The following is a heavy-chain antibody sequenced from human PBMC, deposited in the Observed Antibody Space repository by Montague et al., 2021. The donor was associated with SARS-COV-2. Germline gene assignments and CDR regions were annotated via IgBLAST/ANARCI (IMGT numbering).Heavy chain of an antibody. CDR3: ARQENSSGWFKPDAFDI. CDR2: IYYSGRT. D-gene: IGHD6-19*01. J-gene: IGHJ3*02. CDR1: VGSSSISSNY. Sequence: SETLSLTCAGSVGSSSISSNYWWGIRQPPGKGLEWIGSIYYSGRTYYNPSLKSRVTISVDTSKNQFSLKLSSVTAADTAVYYCARQENSSGWFKPDAFDIWGQGTMVTVSS. V-gene: IGHV4-39*01.